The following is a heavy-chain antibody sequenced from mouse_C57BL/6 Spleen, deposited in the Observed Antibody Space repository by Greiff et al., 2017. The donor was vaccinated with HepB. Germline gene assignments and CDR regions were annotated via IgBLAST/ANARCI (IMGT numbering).Heavy chain of an antibody. CDR3: ARERGGLWPLREYFDY. CDR1: GFTFSDYY. CDR2: INYDGSST. D-gene: IGHD2-1*01. V-gene: IGHV5-16*01. Sequence: EVKVVESEGGLVQPGSSMKLSCTASGFTFSDYYMAWVHQVPEKGLEWVANINYDGSSTYYLDSLKSRFIISRDNAKNILDLQMSSLKSEDTATYYGARERGGLWPLREYFDYWGHGATLTFSS. J-gene: IGHJ2*01.